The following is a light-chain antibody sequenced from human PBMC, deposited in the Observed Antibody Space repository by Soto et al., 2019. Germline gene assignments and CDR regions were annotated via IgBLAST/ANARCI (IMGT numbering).Light chain of an antibody. CDR1: RSDIGDSNF. Sequence: QSSLTQPASVSGCPGQSVTMSCTGPRSDIGDSNFISWYQHSPGKAPRLLIYEVNNRPSGVSKRFSGSKAGNTASLTISGLLDDDEADYFCASFRSGTILVFGSGTKVTVL. J-gene: IGLJ1*01. V-gene: IGLV2-14*01. CDR2: EVN. CDR3: ASFRSGTILV.